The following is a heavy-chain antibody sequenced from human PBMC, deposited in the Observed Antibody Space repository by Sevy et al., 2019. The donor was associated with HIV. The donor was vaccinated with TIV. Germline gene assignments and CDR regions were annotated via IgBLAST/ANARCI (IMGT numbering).Heavy chain of an antibody. V-gene: IGHV3-13*01. CDR3: ARGGYGSRSFYPYYYYGMDV. CDR2: IGSAGDT. CDR1: GFTFSSYD. D-gene: IGHD3-10*01. Sequence: GGSLRLSCAASGFTFSSYDMHWVRQATGKGLEWVSSIGSAGDTYYPGSVKGRFTISRENAKNSLYLQVKSLRAGDTALYYCARGGYGSRSFYPYYYYGMDVWGQGTTVTVSS. J-gene: IGHJ6*02.